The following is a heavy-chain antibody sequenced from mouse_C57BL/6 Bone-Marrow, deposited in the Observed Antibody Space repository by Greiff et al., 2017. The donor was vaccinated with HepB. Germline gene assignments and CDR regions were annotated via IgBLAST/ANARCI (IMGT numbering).Heavy chain of an antibody. CDR2: IWGGGST. D-gene: IGHD1-1*01. J-gene: IGHJ3*01. CDR3: ASLITTVVATRAY. CDR1: GFSLTSYG. V-gene: IGHV2-9*01. Sequence: VKLVESGPGLVAPSQSLSITCTVSGFSLTSYGVDWVRQPPGKGLEWLGVIWGGGSTNYNSALMSRLSISKDNSKSQVFLKMNSLQTDDTAMYYCASLITTVVATRAYWGQGTLVTVSA.